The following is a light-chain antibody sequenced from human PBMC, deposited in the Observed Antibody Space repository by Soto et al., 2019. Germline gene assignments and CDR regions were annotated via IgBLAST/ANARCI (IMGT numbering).Light chain of an antibody. Sequence: QSVLTQPPSASGAPGQRVTISCSGSDSNVGSTAVNWYQQVPGTAPKLLILINNQRPSGVSDRFSGSKSGTSASLAISGLQAEDEADYYCSAWDDSLHVWLFGGGTKLTVL. V-gene: IGLV1-44*01. CDR1: DSNVGSTA. CDR3: SAWDDSLHVWL. CDR2: INN. J-gene: IGLJ3*02.